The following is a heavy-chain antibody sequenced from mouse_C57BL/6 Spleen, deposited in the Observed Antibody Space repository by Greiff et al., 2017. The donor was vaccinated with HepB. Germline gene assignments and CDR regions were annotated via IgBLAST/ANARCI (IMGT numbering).Heavy chain of an antibody. D-gene: IGHD4-1*01. CDR1: GYTFTSYW. CDR2: IYPSDSET. Sequence: VQLQQPGAELVRPGSSVKLSCKASGYTFTSYWMDWVKQRPGQGLEWIGNIYPSDSETHYNQKFKDKATLTVDKSSSTAYMQLSSLTSEDSAVYYCARDWSYAMDYWGQGTSVTVSS. V-gene: IGHV1-61*01. J-gene: IGHJ4*01. CDR3: ARDWSYAMDY.